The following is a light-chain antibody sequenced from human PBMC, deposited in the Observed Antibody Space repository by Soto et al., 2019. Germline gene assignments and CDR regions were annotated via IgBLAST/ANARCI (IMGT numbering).Light chain of an antibody. Sequence: QSALTQPASVSGSPGQSITISCSGTTNDVGGYNYVSWYQQHPGKAPKLLIYGVTDRPSGVSSRFSGSKSGNAASLTISGLQAEDDGDYYCSSYTSSYTWVFGGGTKLTV. CDR2: GVT. CDR3: SSYTSSYTWV. CDR1: TNDVGGYNY. J-gene: IGLJ3*02. V-gene: IGLV2-14*03.